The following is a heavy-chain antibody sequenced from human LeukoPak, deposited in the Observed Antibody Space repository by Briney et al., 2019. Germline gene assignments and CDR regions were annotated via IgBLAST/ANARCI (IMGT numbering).Heavy chain of an antibody. CDR3: ARAQVGVLTDC. Sequence: PGGSLRLSCAASGFTFSGYAMYWVRQAPGKGLVWVSGFRGDGSSTYYADSVKGRFTISRDISKNTVYLQMNSLRAEDTAVYYCARAQVGVLTDCWGQGTLVTVSS. CDR1: GFTFSGYA. D-gene: IGHD3-10*01. J-gene: IGHJ4*02. CDR2: FRGDGSST. V-gene: IGHV3-74*01.